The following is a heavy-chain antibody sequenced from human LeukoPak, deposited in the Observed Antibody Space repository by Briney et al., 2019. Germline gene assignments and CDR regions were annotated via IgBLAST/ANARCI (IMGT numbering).Heavy chain of an antibody. CDR1: GGTFSSYA. V-gene: IGHV1-69*04. J-gene: IGHJ5*02. CDR3: ARDGAKIMITFGGVIDYTWFDP. CDR2: IIPILGIA. D-gene: IGHD3-16*02. Sequence: ASVKVSCKASGGTFSSYAISWVRQAPGQGLEWMGRIIPILGIANYAQKFQGRVTITAAKSTSTAYMELSSLRSEDTAVSYCARDGAKIMITFGGVIDYTWFDPWGQGTLVTVSS.